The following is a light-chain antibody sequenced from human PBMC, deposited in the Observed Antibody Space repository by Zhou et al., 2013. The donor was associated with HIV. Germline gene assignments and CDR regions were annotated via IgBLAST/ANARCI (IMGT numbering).Light chain of an antibody. CDR3: QQYGSSPRT. V-gene: IGKV3-20*01. CDR2: DTF. CDR1: QSINLY. J-gene: IGKJ1*01. Sequence: EIVLTQSPATLSLSPGERASLSCRASQSINLYLAWYQQKPGQAPRLLIYDTFRRATGIPARFSGSGSGTDFTLTISRLDPEDFAVYYCQQYGSSPRTFGQGTKVEIK.